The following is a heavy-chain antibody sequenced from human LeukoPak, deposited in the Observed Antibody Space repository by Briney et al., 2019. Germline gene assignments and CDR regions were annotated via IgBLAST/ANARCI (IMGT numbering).Heavy chain of an antibody. Sequence: SETLSLTCAVSGGSISNYYWSWIRQPPGKGLEWIGYISYSGNTNYNPSLKSRVTISVDTSKNQFSLKLSSVTAADTAVYYCARGRTYRSSSWFDPWGQGTLVTVSS. J-gene: IGHJ5*02. CDR2: ISYSGNT. CDR3: ARGRTYRSSSWFDP. V-gene: IGHV4-59*01. D-gene: IGHD6-6*01. CDR1: GGSISNYY.